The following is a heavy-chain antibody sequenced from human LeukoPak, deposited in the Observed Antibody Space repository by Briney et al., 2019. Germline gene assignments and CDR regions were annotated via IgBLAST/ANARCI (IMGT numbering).Heavy chain of an antibody. CDR1: GGSISSGGYY. CDR3: ARYDSSGYYPRAGFDY. CDR2: IYYSGST. V-gene: IGHV4-31*03. Sequence: SQTLSLTCTVSGGSISSGGYYWSWIRQHPGKGLEWIGYIYYSGSTYYNPSTKSRVTISVDTSKNQFSMKLSSVTAADTAVYYCARYDSSGYYPRAGFDYWGQGTLVTVSS. D-gene: IGHD3-22*01. J-gene: IGHJ4*02.